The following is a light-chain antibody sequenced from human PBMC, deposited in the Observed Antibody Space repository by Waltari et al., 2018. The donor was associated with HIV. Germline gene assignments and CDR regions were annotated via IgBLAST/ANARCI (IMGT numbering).Light chain of an antibody. CDR1: SSNIGSNY. J-gene: IGLJ3*02. CDR3: AAWDDNLSGWV. CDR2: RNN. Sequence: QSVLTQPPSASGTPGQSVTISCSGSSSNIGSNYVYWYQQLPGTAPKLLIDRNNQRPSGVPDRVAGFKSGTSASLAISGLRSEEEAEYYCAAWDDNLSGWVFGGGSKLTIV. V-gene: IGLV1-47*01.